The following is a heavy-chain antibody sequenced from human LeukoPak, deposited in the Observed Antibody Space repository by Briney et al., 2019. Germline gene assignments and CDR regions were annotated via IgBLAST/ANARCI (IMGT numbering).Heavy chain of an antibody. J-gene: IGHJ6*03. CDR1: GGSISSHY. CDR2: IYHSGTT. V-gene: IGHV4-59*11. Sequence: SETLSLTCTVSGGSISSHYWSWIRQPPGKGLEWIGQIYHSGTTNYNPSLKSRVTISVDTSKNQFSLKLTSVTAADTAVYYCARAYDDDYYYYMDVWGKETTVTVSS. D-gene: IGHD3-3*01. CDR3: ARAYDDDYYYYMDV.